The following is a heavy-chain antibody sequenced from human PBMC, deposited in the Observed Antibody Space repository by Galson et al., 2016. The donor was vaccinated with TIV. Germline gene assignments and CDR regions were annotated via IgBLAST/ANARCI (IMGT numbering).Heavy chain of an antibody. D-gene: IGHD2-21*01. Sequence: SLRLSCAASGFTFSSYDMHWVRQAAGKGLEWVSSIGTAGDTDYPGSVKGRFTISRENAKNSLYLQMNSLRAGDTVVYFCVRAAYCGGDCPYYFDFWGQGTLVTVSS. V-gene: IGHV3-13*01. CDR3: VRAAYCGGDCPYYFDF. CDR2: IGTAGDT. CDR1: GFTFSSYD. J-gene: IGHJ4*02.